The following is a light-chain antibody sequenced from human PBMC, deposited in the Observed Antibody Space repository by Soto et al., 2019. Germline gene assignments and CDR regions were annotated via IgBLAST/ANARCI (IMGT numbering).Light chain of an antibody. Sequence: QSVLTQPLSASGSPGQRVTISCSGGSANIGSNTVAWYQHLPGTAPPRLIFTAGQRPSGVPGRFSGSKSGTSASLAISGLQYEDEGDYYCSAWDNSLNGYVFGPGTKLTVL. CDR3: SAWDNSLNGYV. J-gene: IGLJ1*01. CDR2: TAG. CDR1: SANIGSNT. V-gene: IGLV1-44*01.